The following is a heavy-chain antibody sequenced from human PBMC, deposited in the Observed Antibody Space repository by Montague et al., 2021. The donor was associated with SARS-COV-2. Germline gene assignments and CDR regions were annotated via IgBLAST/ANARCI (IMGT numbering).Heavy chain of an antibody. Sequence: PALVKPTQTLTLTCTFPGFSVSTSGLCVSWIRQPPGKALEWLALIDWDDDTYYSTSLKTRLAISKDTSKNQVVLKMTDMNPVDTGTYYCARTPEYSSGGGPDWYFDLWGRGTLVTVSS. D-gene: IGHD6-19*01. CDR2: IDWDDDT. J-gene: IGHJ2*01. V-gene: IGHV2-70*01. CDR3: ARTPEYSSGGGPDWYFDL. CDR1: GFSVSTSGLC.